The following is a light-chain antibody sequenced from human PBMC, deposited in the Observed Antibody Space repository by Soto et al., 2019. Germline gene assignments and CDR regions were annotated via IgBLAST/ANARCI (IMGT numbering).Light chain of an antibody. Sequence: EYVLTQSPGTLSLSPGERATLACRASQSVRSSYLAWYHQKPGQAPRLLIYVASTRATGIPDRFSGSGSGTDFTLSISILELEDFAVYYCQQYNNSPSWTFVRGTKVESK. CDR3: QQYNNSPSWT. V-gene: IGKV3-20*01. J-gene: IGKJ1*01. CDR2: VAS. CDR1: QSVRSSY.